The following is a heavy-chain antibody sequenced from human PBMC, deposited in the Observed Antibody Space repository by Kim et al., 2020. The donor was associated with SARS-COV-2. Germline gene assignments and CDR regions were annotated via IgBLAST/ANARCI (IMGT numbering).Heavy chain of an antibody. Sequence: GGSLRLSCAASGFTFSSYSMNWVRQAPGKGLEWVSSISSSSSYIYYADSVKGRFTISRDNAKNSLYLQMNSLRAEDTAVYYCARAGRITMIVVVKGGAFDIWGQGTMVTVSS. V-gene: IGHV3-21*01. CDR1: GFTFSSYS. J-gene: IGHJ3*02. D-gene: IGHD3-22*01. CDR3: ARAGRITMIVVVKGGAFDI. CDR2: ISSSSSYI.